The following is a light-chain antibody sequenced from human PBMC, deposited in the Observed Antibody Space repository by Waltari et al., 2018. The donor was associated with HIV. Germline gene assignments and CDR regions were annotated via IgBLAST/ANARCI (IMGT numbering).Light chain of an antibody. Sequence: DIVMTQSPDSLAVSLGERDTINCKSSQSLLSSSNRKNNLAWYQQKPGQSPKLLIYWASTRQSGVPDRFRGSESGTDFTLTITRLQAEDVAVYYCQQYYSSPWTFGQGTKVELK. CDR3: QQYYSSPWT. CDR1: QSLLSSSNRKNN. J-gene: IGKJ1*01. V-gene: IGKV4-1*01. CDR2: WAS.